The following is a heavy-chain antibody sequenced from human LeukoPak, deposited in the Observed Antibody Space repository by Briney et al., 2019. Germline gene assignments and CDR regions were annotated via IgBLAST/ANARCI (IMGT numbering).Heavy chain of an antibody. J-gene: IGHJ4*02. CDR3: ARDFGFGYDYGDYVTSGSY. D-gene: IGHD4-17*01. CDR2: ISSSSSYI. Sequence: PGGSLRLSCAASGFTFSSYRTNWVRQAPGKGLEWVSSISSSSSYIYYADSVKGRFTISRDNAKNSLYLQMNSLRAEDTAVYYGARDFGFGYDYGDYVTSGSYWGQGTLVTVSS. V-gene: IGHV3-21*01. CDR1: GFTFSSYR.